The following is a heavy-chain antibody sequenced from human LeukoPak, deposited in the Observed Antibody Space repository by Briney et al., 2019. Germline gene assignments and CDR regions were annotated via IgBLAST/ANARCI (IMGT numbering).Heavy chain of an antibody. CDR3: TTDPPPVGYDSSGYYYLRY. V-gene: IGHV3-15*01. J-gene: IGHJ4*02. CDR1: GFTFSNAW. Sequence: PGGSLRLSCAASGFTFSNAWMSWVRQAPGKGREWVGRIKSKTDGGTTDYAAPVKGRFTISRDDSKNTLYLQMNSLKTEDTAVYYCTTDPPPVGYDSSGYYYLRYWGQGTLVTVSS. D-gene: IGHD3-22*01. CDR2: IKSKTDGGTT.